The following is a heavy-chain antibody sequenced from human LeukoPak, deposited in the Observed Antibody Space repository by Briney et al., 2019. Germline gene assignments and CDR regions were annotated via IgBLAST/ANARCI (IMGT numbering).Heavy chain of an antibody. V-gene: IGHV3-64D*06. CDR2: ISSDGDTT. CDR3: VQDNYGMDV. Sequence: PGGSLRLSCAASGFTFSSYAMHWVRQAPGKGLEYVSVISSDGDTTYYADSVKGRFTISRDNSKNTLYLQMSSLRAEDTAVYYCVQDNYGMDVWGQGTTVTVSS. CDR1: GFTFSSYA. J-gene: IGHJ6*02.